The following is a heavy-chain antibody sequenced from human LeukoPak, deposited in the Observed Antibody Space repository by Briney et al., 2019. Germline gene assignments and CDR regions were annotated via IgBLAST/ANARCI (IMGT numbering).Heavy chain of an antibody. V-gene: IGHV3-21*01. CDR1: GFTFSSYS. CDR2: ISSSSSYI. Sequence: GGSLRLSCAASGFTFSSYSMNWVRQAPGKGLEWVSSISSSSSYIYYADSVKGRFTISRDNAKNSLYLQMNSLRAEDTAVYYCARGPRPPVVVTAIHFDYWGQGTLVTVSS. D-gene: IGHD2-21*02. CDR3: ARGPRPPVVVTAIHFDY. J-gene: IGHJ4*02.